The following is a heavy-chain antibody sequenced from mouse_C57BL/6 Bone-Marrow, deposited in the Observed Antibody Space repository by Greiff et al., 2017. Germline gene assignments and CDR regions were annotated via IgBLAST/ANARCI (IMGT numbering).Heavy chain of an antibody. D-gene: IGHD2-2*01. J-gene: IGHJ2*01. Sequence: EVMLVESGGGLVKPGGSLKLSCAASGFTFSSYAMSWVRQTPEKRLEWVATISDGGSYTYYPDNVKGRFTISRDNAKNNLYLQMSHLKSEDTAMYYCARRWLDYWGQGTTLTVSS. CDR1: GFTFSSYA. CDR3: ARRWLDY. CDR2: ISDGGSYT. V-gene: IGHV5-4*03.